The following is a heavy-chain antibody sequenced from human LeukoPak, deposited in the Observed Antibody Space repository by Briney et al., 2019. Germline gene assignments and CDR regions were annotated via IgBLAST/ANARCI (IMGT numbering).Heavy chain of an antibody. Sequence: SVKVSCKASGGTFSSYAISWVRQAPGQGLEWMGGIIPIFGTANYAQKFQGRVTITTDESTSTAYMELSSLRSEDTAVYYCARGFAAATLNYYYYYYMDVWGKGTTVTVSS. CDR3: ARGFAAATLNYYYYYYMDV. CDR2: IIPIFGTA. CDR1: GGTFSSYA. V-gene: IGHV1-69*05. J-gene: IGHJ6*03. D-gene: IGHD2-15*01.